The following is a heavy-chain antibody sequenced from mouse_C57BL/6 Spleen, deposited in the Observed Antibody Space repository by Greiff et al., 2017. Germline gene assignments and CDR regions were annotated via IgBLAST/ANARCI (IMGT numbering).Heavy chain of an antibody. CDR1: GFTFSDYY. Sequence: EVKLVESEGGLVQPGSSMKLSCTASGFTFSDYYMAWVRQVPEKGLEWVANINYDGSSTYYLDSLKSRFMISRDNAKNILYLQKSSLKSEDTATDYCARVDDYGDMDYWGQGTSVTVSS. V-gene: IGHV5-16*01. CDR2: INYDGSST. J-gene: IGHJ4*01. CDR3: ARVDDYGDMDY.